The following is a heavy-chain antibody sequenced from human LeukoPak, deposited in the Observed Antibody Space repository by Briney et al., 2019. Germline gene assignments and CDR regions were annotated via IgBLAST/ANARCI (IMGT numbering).Heavy chain of an antibody. J-gene: IGHJ4*02. Sequence: PGGSLRLSCAASGFTFSSYWMSWVRQAPGKGLEWVANIKQDGSEKYYVDSVKGRFTISRDNAKNSLYLQMNSLRAEDTAVYYCASGDHIVQFDYWGQGTLVTVSS. D-gene: IGHD3-10*01. CDR3: ASGDHIVQFDY. CDR2: IKQDGSEK. V-gene: IGHV3-7*01. CDR1: GFTFSSYW.